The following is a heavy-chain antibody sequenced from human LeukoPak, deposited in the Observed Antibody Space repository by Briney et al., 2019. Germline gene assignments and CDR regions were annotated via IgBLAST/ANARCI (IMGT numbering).Heavy chain of an antibody. D-gene: IGHD2-15*01. V-gene: IGHV4-59*08. CDR2: IYSSGIS. CDR1: GGSISSYY. Sequence: PSETLSLTCTVSGGSISSYYWSWIRQPPGKGLEWIAYIYSSGISNYNPSLESRVTISVDTSKNQFSLKLSSVTAADTAVYYCARHSLGYCSGGSCPYYFDYWGQGTLVTVSS. J-gene: IGHJ4*02. CDR3: ARHSLGYCSGGSCPYYFDY.